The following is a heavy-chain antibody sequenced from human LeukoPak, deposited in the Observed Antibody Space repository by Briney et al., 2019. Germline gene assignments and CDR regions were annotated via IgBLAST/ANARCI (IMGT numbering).Heavy chain of an antibody. CDR3: ARVTYDFWSGYGNYYFDY. J-gene: IGHJ4*02. CDR1: GGSISSYY. D-gene: IGHD3-3*01. V-gene: IGHV4-59*01. CDR2: IYYSGST. Sequence: PSETLSLTCTVSGGSISSYYWSWIRQPPGKGLEWIGYIYYSGSTNYNPSLKSRVTISVDTSKNQFSLKLSSVTAADTAVYYCARVTYDFWSGYGNYYFDYWGRGTLVTVSS.